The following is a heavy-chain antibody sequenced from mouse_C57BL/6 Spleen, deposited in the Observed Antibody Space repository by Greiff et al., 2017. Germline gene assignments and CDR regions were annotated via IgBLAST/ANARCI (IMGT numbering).Heavy chain of an antibody. J-gene: IGHJ3*01. V-gene: IGHV1-54*01. CDR1: GYAFTNYL. D-gene: IGHD4-1*02. CDR3: ARGGPTGTFAY. Sequence: QVQLKESGAELVRPGTSVKVSCKASGYAFTNYLIEWVKQRPGQGLEWIGVINPGSGGTNYNEKFKGKATLTADKSSSTAYMQLSSLTSEASAVYFCARGGPTGTFAYWAKGLWSLSLQ. CDR2: INPGSGGT.